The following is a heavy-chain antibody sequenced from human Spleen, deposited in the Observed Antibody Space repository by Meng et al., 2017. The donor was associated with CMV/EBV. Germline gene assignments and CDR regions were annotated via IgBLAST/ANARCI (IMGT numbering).Heavy chain of an antibody. V-gene: IGHV3-23*01. D-gene: IGHD3-10*01. CDR3: AKKSLKGGSGSSFDS. J-gene: IGHJ4*02. Sequence: GESLKISCAASGFTLSNYGMAWVRQAPGKGLEWVSGISDSGGRTYYADSVKGRFTISRDNSKSTLYLQMSSLRVEDTAVYYCAKKSLKGGSGSSFDSWGQGTLVTVSS. CDR2: ISDSGGRT. CDR1: GFTLSNYG.